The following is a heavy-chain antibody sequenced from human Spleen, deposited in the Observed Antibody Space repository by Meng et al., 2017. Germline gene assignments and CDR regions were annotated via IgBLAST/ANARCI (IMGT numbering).Heavy chain of an antibody. J-gene: IGHJ5*02. D-gene: IGHD5-18*01. CDR1: GGSFSGYY. CDR2: INHSGST. CDR3: ARDLSGYGWFDP. V-gene: IGHV4-34*01. Sequence: VQRQQWGAGLLKPSETLSLTCAVYGGSFSGYYWSWIRQPPGKGLEWIGEINHSGSTNYNPSLKSRVTISVDTSKNQFSLKLSSVTAADTAVYYCARDLSGYGWFDPWGQGTLVTVSS.